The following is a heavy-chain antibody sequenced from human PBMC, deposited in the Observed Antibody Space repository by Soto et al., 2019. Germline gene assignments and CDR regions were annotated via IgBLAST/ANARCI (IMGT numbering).Heavy chain of an antibody. Sequence: SETLSLTCTVSGGSISSYYWSWIRQPPGKGLEWIGYIYYSGSTNYNPSLKSRVTISVDTSKNQFSLKLSSVTAADTAVYYCARARFSYYDILTGPPRRAHYYYMDVWGKGTTVTVSS. V-gene: IGHV4-59*01. CDR1: GGSISSYY. CDR2: IYYSGST. CDR3: ARARFSYYDILTGPPRRAHYYYMDV. D-gene: IGHD3-9*01. J-gene: IGHJ6*03.